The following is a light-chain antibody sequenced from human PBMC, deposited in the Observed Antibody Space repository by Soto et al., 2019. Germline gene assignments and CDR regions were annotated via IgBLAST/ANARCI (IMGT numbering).Light chain of an antibody. CDR1: QTVNNNY. CDR2: GTS. CDR3: QQDVSAPRT. V-gene: IGKV3-20*01. Sequence: EIGLTQSPGALSLSPGEEATLSCRASQTVNNNYLAWYQQTAGQDPRLLIYGTSSRATGLPDMFSGSGYGSDFVLPISRLAPEDCAVYYCQQDVSAPRTFCQGTKVDIK. J-gene: IGKJ1*01.